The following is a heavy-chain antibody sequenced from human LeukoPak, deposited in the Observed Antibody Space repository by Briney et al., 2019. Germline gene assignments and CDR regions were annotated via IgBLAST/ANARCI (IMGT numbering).Heavy chain of an antibody. CDR1: GFTFSEAW. Sequence: GGSLRLSCAASGFTFSEAWMSWVRQAPGKGLEWVGRIQSKTDGWTTDYAAPVKDRFTTSRDDSKNTLYLQMNSLKPEDTAVYYCTTDDYGYWGQGTLVNVSS. V-gene: IGHV3-15*01. D-gene: IGHD4-17*01. CDR3: TTDDYGY. CDR2: IQSKTDGWTT. J-gene: IGHJ4*02.